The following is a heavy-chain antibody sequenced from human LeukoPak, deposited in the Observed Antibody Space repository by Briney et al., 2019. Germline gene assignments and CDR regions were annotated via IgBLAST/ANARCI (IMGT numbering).Heavy chain of an antibody. D-gene: IGHD2-15*01. Sequence: ASVKVSCKASGYTFTGYYMHWVRQAPGQGLEWMGWINPNSGGTNYAQKFQGRVTMTRDTSISTAYMELSRLRSDGTAVYYCARRRVAATSDFDYWGQGTLVTVSS. V-gene: IGHV1-2*02. CDR3: ARRRVAATSDFDY. CDR1: GYTFTGYY. J-gene: IGHJ4*02. CDR2: INPNSGGT.